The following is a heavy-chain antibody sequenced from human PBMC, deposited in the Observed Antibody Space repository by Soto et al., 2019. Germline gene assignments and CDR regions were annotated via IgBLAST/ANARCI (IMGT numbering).Heavy chain of an antibody. Sequence: GESLKISCKGSGYSFTSYWIGWVRQMPGKGLEWMGIIYPGDSDTRYSPSFQGQVTISADKSISTAYLQWSSLKASDTAMYYCARRVGYCSSTSCPHDHYYYYYMDVWGKGTTVTVSS. CDR2: IYPGDSDT. V-gene: IGHV5-51*01. D-gene: IGHD2-2*01. CDR3: ARRVGYCSSTSCPHDHYYYYYMDV. CDR1: GYSFTSYW. J-gene: IGHJ6*03.